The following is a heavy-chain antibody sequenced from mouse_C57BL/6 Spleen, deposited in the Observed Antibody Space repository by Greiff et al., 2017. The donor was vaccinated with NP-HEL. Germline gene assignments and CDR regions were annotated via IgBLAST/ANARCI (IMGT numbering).Heavy chain of an antibody. CDR3: ARRSYEGYFDV. D-gene: IGHD1-1*01. CDR1: GFTFSDYY. Sequence: EVQLVESGGGLVQPGGSLKLSCAASGFTFSDYYMYWVRQTPEKRLEWVAYISNGGGSTYYPDTVKGRFTISRDNAKNTLYLQMSRLKSEDTAMYYCARRSYEGYFDVWGTGTTVTVSS. V-gene: IGHV5-12*01. J-gene: IGHJ1*03. CDR2: ISNGGGST.